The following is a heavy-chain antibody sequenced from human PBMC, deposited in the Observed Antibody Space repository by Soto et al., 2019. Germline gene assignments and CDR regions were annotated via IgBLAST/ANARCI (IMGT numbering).Heavy chain of an antibody. Sequence: GGALRLSCAASGFTFSSYGINWVRPCPGEGLEWVSSIRGNGSNTYYADSVKGRFTISRDNSKNTLYMQMNSLRADDTAVFYCARGRYCTSTNCYTDFDYWGQGTLVTVSS. CDR3: ARGRYCTSTNCYTDFDY. D-gene: IGHD2-2*02. J-gene: IGHJ4*02. CDR1: GFTFSSYG. V-gene: IGHV3-23*01. CDR2: IRGNGSNT.